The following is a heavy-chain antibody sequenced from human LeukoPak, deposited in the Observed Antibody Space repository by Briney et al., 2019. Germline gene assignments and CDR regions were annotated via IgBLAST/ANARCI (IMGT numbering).Heavy chain of an antibody. CDR2: IYNGGGT. CDR1: GFTVSSNY. J-gene: IGHJ4*02. V-gene: IGHV3-66*01. D-gene: IGHD6-19*01. CDR3: ARDDTAVAGQDY. Sequence: GGSLRLSCAASGFTVSSNYMSWVRQAPGKGLEWVAVIYNGGGTYYADSVKGRFAISRDNSKNTLYLQINSLRVEDTAIYYRARDDTAVAGQDYWGQGTLVTVSS.